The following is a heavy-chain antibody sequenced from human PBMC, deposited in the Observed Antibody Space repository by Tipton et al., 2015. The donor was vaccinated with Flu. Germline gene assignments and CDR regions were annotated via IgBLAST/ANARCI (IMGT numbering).Heavy chain of an antibody. CDR2: FSHTGTT. CDR3: ASAKTMTTVTIDY. J-gene: IGHJ4*02. D-gene: IGHD4-17*01. Sequence: TLSLTCTVSGGSVSNSGYSWSWIRQPPGKGLEWIGHFSHTGTTYYTPSLKRRVTISVAGSNNQPSLKLSAVTAADTAVYYCASAKTMTTVTIDYWGQGTLVTVSS. CDR1: GGSVSNSGYS. V-gene: IGHV4-30-2*01.